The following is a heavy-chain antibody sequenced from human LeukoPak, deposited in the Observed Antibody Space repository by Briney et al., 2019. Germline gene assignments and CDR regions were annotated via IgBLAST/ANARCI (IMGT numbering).Heavy chain of an antibody. D-gene: IGHD3-10*01. V-gene: IGHV3-7*01. CDR2: IKQDGSEK. Sequence: GGSLRLSCAASKFTLSDFWMSWVRQAPGKGLEWVANIKQDGSEKYYVDSVKGRFTISRDNAKNSLYLQMNSLRAEDTAVYYCARVKPVWFGELLYLDYWGQGTLVTVSS. CDR1: KFTLSDFW. CDR3: ARVKPVWFGELLYLDY. J-gene: IGHJ4*02.